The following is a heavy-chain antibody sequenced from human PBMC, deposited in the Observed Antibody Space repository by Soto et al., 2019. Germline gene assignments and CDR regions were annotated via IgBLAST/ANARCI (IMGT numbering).Heavy chain of an antibody. CDR1: GGSFSGYY. CDR3: AAERGYRYGYFLDY. J-gene: IGHJ4*02. Sequence: SETLSLTCAVYGGSFSGYYWSWIRQPPGKGLEWIGEINHSGSTNYNPSLKSRVTISVDTSKNQFSLKLSSVTAADTAVYYCAAERGYRYGYFLDYWGQGTLVTVSS. D-gene: IGHD5-18*01. CDR2: INHSGST. V-gene: IGHV4-34*01.